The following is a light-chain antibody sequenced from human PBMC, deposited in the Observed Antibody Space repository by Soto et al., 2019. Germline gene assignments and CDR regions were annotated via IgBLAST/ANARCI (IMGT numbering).Light chain of an antibody. CDR2: EVT. J-gene: IGLJ1*01. Sequence: QSALTQPASVSGYPGQSITISCTGTSSDVGASKYVSWYQQHPGEAPKLILYEVTYRPSGVSNRFSGAKSGNTASLTVSGLRAEDEADYHCSSKTSSGTLYVFGAGTKVTVL. CDR1: SSDVGASKY. V-gene: IGLV2-14*01. CDR3: SSKTSSGTLYV.